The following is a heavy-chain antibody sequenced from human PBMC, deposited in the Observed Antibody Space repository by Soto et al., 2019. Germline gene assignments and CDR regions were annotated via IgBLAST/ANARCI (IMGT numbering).Heavy chain of an antibody. V-gene: IGHV4-4*02. CDR3: ARSPHCSGGSCYYWYFDL. CDR2: IYHSGST. D-gene: IGHD2-15*01. CDR1: GGSISSSNW. J-gene: IGHJ2*01. Sequence: QVQLQESGPGLVKPSGTLSLTCAVSGGSISSSNWWSWVRQPPGKGLEWIGEIYHSGSTNYNPSRKSRVTISVDKSTNQFSLKLSSVTAADTAVYYCARSPHCSGGSCYYWYFDLWGRGTLVTVSS.